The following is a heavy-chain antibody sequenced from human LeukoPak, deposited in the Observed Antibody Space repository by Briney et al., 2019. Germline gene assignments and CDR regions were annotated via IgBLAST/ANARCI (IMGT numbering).Heavy chain of an antibody. CDR1: GYSFTNYW. CDR2: IYPGDSGT. Sequence: GESLKISCKGSGYSFTNYWIGWVRQMPGKGLEWMGIIYPGDSGTRYSPSFQGQVTISADKSISTAYLQWSSLKASDTAMYYGARLISNGWYVVEYWGQGTLVTVSS. V-gene: IGHV5-51*01. J-gene: IGHJ4*02. CDR3: ARLISNGWYVVEY. D-gene: IGHD6-19*01.